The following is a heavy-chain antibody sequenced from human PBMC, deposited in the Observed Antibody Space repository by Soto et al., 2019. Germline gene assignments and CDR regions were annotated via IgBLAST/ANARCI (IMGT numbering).Heavy chain of an antibody. CDR2: IYGSGGT. CDR1: GGSMFSYY. J-gene: IGHJ4*02. D-gene: IGHD3-16*01. V-gene: IGHV4-4*07. Sequence: PSETLSLTCTVSGGSMFSYYWSWIRQPAGKGLEWIARIYGSGGTNYNPSLKSRVTMSLDTSKNKFSLRLTSVTAADTAVYYCAREGASIYASRNFDNWGPETLFT. CDR3: AREGASIYASRNFDN.